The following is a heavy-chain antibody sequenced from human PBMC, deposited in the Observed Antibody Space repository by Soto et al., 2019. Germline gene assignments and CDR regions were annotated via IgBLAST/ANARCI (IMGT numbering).Heavy chain of an antibody. D-gene: IGHD1-26*01. CDR1: GYTFTSYG. J-gene: IGHJ6*02. Sequence: ASVKVSCKASGYTFTSYGISWVRQAPGQGLDWMGVINPSGGSINYAQKFQGRVTMTRDTSTSTVYMELSSLRSEDTAVYYCARDRGRGGSYYIYFYGMDVWGQGTTVTVSS. CDR2: INPSGGSI. CDR3: ARDRGRGGSYYIYFYGMDV. V-gene: IGHV1-46*01.